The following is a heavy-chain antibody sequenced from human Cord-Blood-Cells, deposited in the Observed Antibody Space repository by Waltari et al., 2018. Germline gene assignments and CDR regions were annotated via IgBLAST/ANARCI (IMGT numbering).Heavy chain of an antibody. Sequence: QVQLVQSGAEVKKPGASVKVSCKASGYTFTGDYMHWVRQGPGQGLEWMGGSNPNSGGTNYAQKFQGWVTMTRDTSISTAYMELSRLRSYDTAVYYCARVTRATGYYYFGYWGQGTLVTVSS. CDR2: SNPNSGGT. CDR3: ARVTRATGYYYFGY. J-gene: IGHJ4*02. D-gene: IGHD3-9*01. V-gene: IGHV1-2*04. CDR1: GYTFTGDY.